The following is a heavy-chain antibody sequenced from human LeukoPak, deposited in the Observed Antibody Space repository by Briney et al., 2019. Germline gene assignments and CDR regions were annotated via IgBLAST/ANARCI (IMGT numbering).Heavy chain of an antibody. CDR1: GFTFTSYS. CDR2: ISGGGGST. D-gene: IGHD6-19*01. V-gene: IGHV3-23*01. J-gene: IGHJ4*02. CDR3: AKPGVAVLPGLFDY. Sequence: GGSLRLSCAASGFTFTSYSMNWVRQAPGKGLEWVSTISGGGGSTYYADSVKGRFTISRDNSKNTLYLQMNSLRAEDTAVYYCAKPGVAVLPGLFDYWGQGTLVTVSS.